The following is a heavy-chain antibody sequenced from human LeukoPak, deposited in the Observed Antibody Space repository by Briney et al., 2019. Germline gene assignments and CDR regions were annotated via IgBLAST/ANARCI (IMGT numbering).Heavy chain of an antibody. D-gene: IGHD3-10*01. CDR1: GGSISSYY. Sequence: IPSETLSLTCTVSGGSISSYYWSWIRQPPGKGLEWIGYIYYSGSTNYKPSLKSRVTISVETSKNQFSLKLSSVTAADTAVYYCARVDGRYYYGSGSYSLALDAFDIWGQGTMVTVSS. V-gene: IGHV4-59*01. CDR3: ARVDGRYYYGSGSYSLALDAFDI. CDR2: IYYSGST. J-gene: IGHJ3*02.